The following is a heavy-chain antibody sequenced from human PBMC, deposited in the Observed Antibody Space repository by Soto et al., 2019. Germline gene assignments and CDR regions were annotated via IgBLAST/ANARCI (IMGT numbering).Heavy chain of an antibody. Sequence: QVQVVESGGGVVQPGRSLRLSCAASGFTFSSYGMHWVRQAPGKGLEWVAVISYDGSNKYYADSVKGRFTISRDNSKKTLYLQMNSLRAEDTAVYYCAPWFGAFDYWGQGTLVTVSS. J-gene: IGHJ4*02. CDR3: APWFGAFDY. D-gene: IGHD3-10*01. CDR1: GFTFSSYG. CDR2: ISYDGSNK. V-gene: IGHV3-30*03.